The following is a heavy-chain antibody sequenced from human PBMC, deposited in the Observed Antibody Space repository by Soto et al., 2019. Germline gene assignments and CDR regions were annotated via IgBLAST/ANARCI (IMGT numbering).Heavy chain of an antibody. V-gene: IGHV3-30*03. Sequence: PGGSLRLSCAASGFTFSSYGMHWVRQAPGKGLEWVAVISYDGSNKYYADSVKGRFTISRDNSKNTLYLQMNSLRAEDTAVYYCARAKDFSYYYYGMDVWGQGTTVTVSS. CDR2: ISYDGSNK. CDR3: ARAKDFSYYYYGMDV. D-gene: IGHD3-3*01. J-gene: IGHJ6*02. CDR1: GFTFSSYG.